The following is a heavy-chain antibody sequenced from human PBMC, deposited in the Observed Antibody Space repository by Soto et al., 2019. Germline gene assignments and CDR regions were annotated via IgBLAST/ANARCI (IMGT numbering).Heavy chain of an antibody. CDR3: ASRYYYDSSGYYYPYYY. CDR1: GFTFSSYA. J-gene: IGHJ4*02. CDR2: ISGSGGST. D-gene: IGHD3-22*01. V-gene: IGHV3-23*01. Sequence: GGSLRLSCAASGFTFSSYAMSWVRQAPGKGLEWVSAISGSGGSTYYADSVKGRFTISRDNSKNTLYLQMNSLRDEDTAVYYCASRYYYDSSGYYYPYYYWGQGTLVTVSS.